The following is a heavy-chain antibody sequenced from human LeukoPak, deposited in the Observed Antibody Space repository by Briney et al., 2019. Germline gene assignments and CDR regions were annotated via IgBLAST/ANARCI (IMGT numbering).Heavy chain of an antibody. Sequence: GSLRLSCAASGFTFSSYAMSWVRQAPGKGLEWVSAISGSGGSTYYADSVKGRFTISRDNSKNTLYLQMNSLRAEDTAVYYCAKVPGYGLEYYYYGMDVWGQGTTVTVSS. D-gene: IGHD5-12*01. CDR3: AKVPGYGLEYYYYGMDV. J-gene: IGHJ6*02. CDR1: GFTFSSYA. V-gene: IGHV3-23*01. CDR2: ISGSGGST.